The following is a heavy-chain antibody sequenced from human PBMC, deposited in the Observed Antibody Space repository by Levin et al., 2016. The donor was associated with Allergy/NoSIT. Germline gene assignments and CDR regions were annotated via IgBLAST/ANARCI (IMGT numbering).Heavy chain of an antibody. CDR2: INAGNGNT. CDR3: ARSGSTRRAGFDY. D-gene: IGHD1-26*01. Sequence: WVRQAPGQRLEWMGWINAGNGNTKYSQKFQGRVTITRDTSASTAYMELSSLRSEDTAVYYCARSGSTRRAGFDYWGQGTLVTVSS. V-gene: IGHV1-3*01. J-gene: IGHJ4*02.